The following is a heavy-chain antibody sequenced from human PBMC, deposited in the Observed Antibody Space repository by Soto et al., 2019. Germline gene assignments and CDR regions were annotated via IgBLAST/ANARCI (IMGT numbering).Heavy chain of an antibody. J-gene: IGHJ4*02. V-gene: IGHV1-18*01. Sequence: GASVKVSCKASGYTFTSYGISWVRQAPGQGLEWMGWISAYNGNTNYAQKLQGRVTVTTDTSTSTAYMELRSLRSDDTAVYYCARQSFQGIAAAGTLNYFDYWGQGTLVTVSS. D-gene: IGHD6-13*01. CDR3: ARQSFQGIAAAGTLNYFDY. CDR1: GYTFTSYG. CDR2: ISAYNGNT.